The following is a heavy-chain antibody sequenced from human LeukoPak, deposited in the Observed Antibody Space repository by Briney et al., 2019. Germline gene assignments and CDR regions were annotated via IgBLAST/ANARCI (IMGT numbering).Heavy chain of an antibody. CDR1: GDSINTYY. CDR3: ARGKYYYDSNSSYRYFDP. D-gene: IGHD3-22*01. Sequence: SETLSLTCTVSGDSINTYYWSWIRQPAGKGLEWIGRIYTTGNANYNPSLKSRVTMSIDTPKKQFSLSLSSVTAADAAVYYCARGKYYYDSNSSYRYFDPWGQGTLLTVSS. J-gene: IGHJ5*02. V-gene: IGHV4-4*07. CDR2: IYTTGNA.